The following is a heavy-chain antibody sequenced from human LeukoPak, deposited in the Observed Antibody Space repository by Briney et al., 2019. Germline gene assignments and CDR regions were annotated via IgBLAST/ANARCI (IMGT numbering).Heavy chain of an antibody. D-gene: IGHD3-10*01. V-gene: IGHV6-1*01. Sequence: SQTLSLTCAISGDSVSSNSAAWNWIRQSPSSGLEWLGRTYYRSKWYNEYAVSVKSRITIKPETSNNKFYLKLNSLTPQDSAVYYCARSKGSNWFDPWGQGTLVTVSS. CDR3: ARSKGSNWFDP. CDR1: GDSVSSNSAA. J-gene: IGHJ5*02. CDR2: TYYRSKWYN.